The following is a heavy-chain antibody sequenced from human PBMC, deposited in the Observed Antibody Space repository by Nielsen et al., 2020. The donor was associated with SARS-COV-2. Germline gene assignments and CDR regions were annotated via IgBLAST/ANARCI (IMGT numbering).Heavy chain of an antibody. J-gene: IGHJ4*02. V-gene: IGHV4-59*13. D-gene: IGHD7-27*01. Sequence: GSLRLSCAVSGGSITSYYWHWIRQSPGKGLEWIGYIYYSGNTNYNPSLKSRVTISVDTSKNQFSLKLSSVTAADTAVYYCARDDDNWGSLAYWGQGTLVTVSS. CDR1: GGSITSYY. CDR2: IYYSGNT. CDR3: ARDDDNWGSLAY.